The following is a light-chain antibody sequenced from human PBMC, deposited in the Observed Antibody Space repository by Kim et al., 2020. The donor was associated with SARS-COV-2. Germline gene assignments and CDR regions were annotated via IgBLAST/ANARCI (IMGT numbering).Light chain of an antibody. CDR3: QKYNSAPWT. CDR2: AAC. V-gene: IGKV1-27*01. CDR1: QDIANS. Sequence: ASVGDRVTITCRASQDIANSLAWYQQKPGKVPQVLIYAACTLQSGVQSRFSGSGSGTEFTLTIGSLQTEDVATYYWQKYNSAPWTFGPGTKLDIK. J-gene: IGKJ1*01.